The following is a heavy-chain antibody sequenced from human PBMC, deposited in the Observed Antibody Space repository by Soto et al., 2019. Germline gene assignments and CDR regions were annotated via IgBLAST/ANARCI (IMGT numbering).Heavy chain of an antibody. CDR3: ARDYNFGFAV. CDR1: CVSVSVCGYW. CDR2: IYYAGCFN. Sequence: QVQLQESGPGLVKSAETLLLICSVSCVSVSVCGYWWSWIRLHPGKGLEWIGHIYYAGCFNYYNPSLKSRLTRSADTSKNQFSLNLSSVTAAATAVYYCARDYNFGFAVWGQGKAVSVSS. J-gene: IGHJ3*01. D-gene: IGHD3-10*01. V-gene: IGHV4-31*03.